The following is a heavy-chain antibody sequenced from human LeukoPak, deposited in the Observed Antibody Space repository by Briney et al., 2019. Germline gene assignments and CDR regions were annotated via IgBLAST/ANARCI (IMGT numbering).Heavy chain of an antibody. CDR1: GYTFTSYG. D-gene: IGHD3-22*01. V-gene: IGHV1-18*01. CDR2: ISAYNGNT. J-gene: IGHJ4*02. CDR3: ARLECYDSSGYYGFDY. Sequence: GASVTVSCKASGYTFTSYGISWVRQAPGQGLEWMGWISAYNGNTNYAQKLQGRVTMTTDTSTGTAYMELRSLRSDDTAVYYCARLECYDSSGYYGFDYWGQGTLVTVSS.